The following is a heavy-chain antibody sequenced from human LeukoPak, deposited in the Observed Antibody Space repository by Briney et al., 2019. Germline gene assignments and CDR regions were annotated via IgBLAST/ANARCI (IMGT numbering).Heavy chain of an antibody. CDR1: GYTFTSYG. D-gene: IGHD3-3*01. CDR2: ISAYNGNT. V-gene: IGHV1-18*01. Sequence: ASVKVSCKASGYTFTSYGISWVRQAPGQGLEWMGWISAYNGNTNYAQKLQGRVTMTTDTSTSTAYMELRSLRSDDTAVYYCARDRRITIFGVVIPDAFDIWGQGTMVTVSS. CDR3: ARDRRITIFGVVIPDAFDI. J-gene: IGHJ3*02.